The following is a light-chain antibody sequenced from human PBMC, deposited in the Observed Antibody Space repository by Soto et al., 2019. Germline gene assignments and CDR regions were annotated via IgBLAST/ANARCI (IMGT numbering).Light chain of an antibody. CDR2: GES. Sequence: EIVMTQSPATLSVSPGERATLSCRASQSVSSNLAWYQQKPGQGPRLLIYGESTRATGIPARFSGSGSGTEFTLTISSLQSEDFALYYCQQYNKFPSLTFGGGTKVEIK. J-gene: IGKJ4*01. CDR1: QSVSSN. CDR3: QQYNKFPSLT. V-gene: IGKV3-15*01.